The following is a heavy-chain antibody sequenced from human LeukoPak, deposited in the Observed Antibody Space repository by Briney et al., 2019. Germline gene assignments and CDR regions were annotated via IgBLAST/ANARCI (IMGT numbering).Heavy chain of an antibody. J-gene: IGHJ5*02. Sequence: KPSETLSLTCTVSGGSISSYYWSWIRQPPGKGLEWIGYIYYSGSTNYNPSLKSRVTISVDTSKNQVSLKLSSVTAADTAMYYCARVPGPNWFDPWGQGTLVTVSS. V-gene: IGHV4-59*08. CDR2: IYYSGST. CDR1: GGSISSYY. CDR3: ARVPGPNWFDP.